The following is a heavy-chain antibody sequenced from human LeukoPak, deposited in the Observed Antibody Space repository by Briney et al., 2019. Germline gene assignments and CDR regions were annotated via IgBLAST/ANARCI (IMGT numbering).Heavy chain of an antibody. Sequence: PSETLSLTCAVYGGSFSGYYWSWIRQPPGKGLEWIGEINHSGSTNYNPSLKSQVTISIDTSKNQFSLKLSSVTAADTAVYYCARSEYDYVWGSYRYSPYYFDYWGQGTLVTVSS. J-gene: IGHJ4*02. CDR1: GGSFSGYY. V-gene: IGHV4-34*01. CDR2: INHSGST. CDR3: ARSEYDYVWGSYRYSPYYFDY. D-gene: IGHD3-16*02.